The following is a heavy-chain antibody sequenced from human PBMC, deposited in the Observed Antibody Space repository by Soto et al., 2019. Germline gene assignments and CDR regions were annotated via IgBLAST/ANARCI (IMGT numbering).Heavy chain of an antibody. CDR2: ISGNGGSA. CDR3: TKDHQLYSSNWYWGDY. V-gene: IGHV3-23*01. D-gene: IGHD6-13*01. CDR1: GFTFSNYA. J-gene: IGHJ4*02. Sequence: EVQLLESGGGLVQPGGSLRLSCAASGFTFSNYAMSWVRQAPGKGLEWVSAISGNGGSAYYADSVKGPFTISRDNSKDALYLQMSSLRVEDTAVYYCTKDHQLYSSNWYWGDYWGKGTLVTVSS.